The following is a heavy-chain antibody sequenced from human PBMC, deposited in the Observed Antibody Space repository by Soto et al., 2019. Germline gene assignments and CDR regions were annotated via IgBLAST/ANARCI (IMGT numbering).Heavy chain of an antibody. D-gene: IGHD4-17*01. CDR2: ISYDGSNK. CDR3: AKDRVALRYYYYGMDV. Sequence: ESGGGVVQPGRSLRLSCAASGFTFSSYGMHWVRQAPGKGLEWVAVISYDGSNKYYADSVKGRFTISRDNSKNTLYLQMNSLRAEDTAVYYCAKDRVALRYYYYGMDVWGQGTTVTVSS. CDR1: GFTFSSYG. V-gene: IGHV3-30*18. J-gene: IGHJ6*02.